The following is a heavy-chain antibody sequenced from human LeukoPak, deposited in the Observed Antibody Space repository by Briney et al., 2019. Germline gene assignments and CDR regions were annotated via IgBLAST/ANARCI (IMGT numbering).Heavy chain of an antibody. CDR3: ARGGYYDTYYMDV. D-gene: IGHD3-22*01. J-gene: IGHJ6*03. Sequence: GGSLRLSCAASGFTFDDYGMSWVRQAPGKGLEWVAGINWNGGSTGYADSVKGRFTISRDNAKNSLYLQMNSLRAEDTALYYCARGGYYDTYYMDVWGKGTTVTVSS. V-gene: IGHV3-20*04. CDR1: GFTFDDYG. CDR2: INWNGGST.